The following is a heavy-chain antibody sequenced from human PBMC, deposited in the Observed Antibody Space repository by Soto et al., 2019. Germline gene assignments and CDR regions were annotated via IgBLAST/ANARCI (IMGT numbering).Heavy chain of an antibody. J-gene: IGHJ3*02. V-gene: IGHV3-30*18. CDR3: AKDLNDYVGDKYWDI. D-gene: IGHD3-16*01. Sequence: HHWWSVRQSGASGEIAFIGYRMHRIRKAPGKGLEWVAVISYDGSNKYYADSVKGRFTISRDNSKNTLYLQMNSLRAEDTAVYYCAKDLNDYVGDKYWDIWGQGTMVTVSS. CDR1: EIAFIGYR. CDR2: ISYDGSNK.